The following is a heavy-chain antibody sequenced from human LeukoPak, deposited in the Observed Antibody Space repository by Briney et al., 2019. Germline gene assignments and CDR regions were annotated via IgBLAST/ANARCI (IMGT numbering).Heavy chain of an antibody. CDR2: INPHSGGT. V-gene: IGHV1-2*02. Sequence: ASVKVSCKASGYTFTGYYIHWVRQAPGQGLEWMGWINPHSGGTNYAQKFQGRVTMTRDMSISTAYMELSRLRSDDTAVYYCARSPDTLTGENFDYWGQGTLVTVSS. CDR1: GYTFTGYY. D-gene: IGHD3-9*01. CDR3: ARSPDTLTGENFDY. J-gene: IGHJ4*02.